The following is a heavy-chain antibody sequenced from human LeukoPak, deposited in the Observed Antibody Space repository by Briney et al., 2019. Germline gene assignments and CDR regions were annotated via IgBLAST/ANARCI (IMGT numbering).Heavy chain of an antibody. J-gene: IGHJ4*02. Sequence: GGSLRLSCAASGFTCKLYWMRWVRQVPGKRPVWVSRINDDGSDTIYADSVRGRFTISRDDAKNTVYLQMNSLRAEDTAVYYCARCTYYDFWSGYPTFDYWGQGTLVTVSS. CDR2: INDDGSDT. CDR1: GFTCKLYW. D-gene: IGHD3-3*01. V-gene: IGHV3-74*01. CDR3: ARCTYYDFWSGYPTFDY.